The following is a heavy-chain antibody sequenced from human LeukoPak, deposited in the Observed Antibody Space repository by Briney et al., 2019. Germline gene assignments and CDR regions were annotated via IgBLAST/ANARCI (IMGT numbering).Heavy chain of an antibody. J-gene: IGHJ4*02. CDR3: ARDRGRRDGYNPAVY. D-gene: IGHD5-24*01. V-gene: IGHV1-2*02. Sequence: ASVTVSCKASGYTFTGYYMHWVRQAPGQGLEWMGWINPNSGGTNYAQKFQGRVTMTRDTSISTAYMELSRLRSDDTAVYYCARDRGRRDGYNPAVYWGQGTLVTVSS. CDR2: INPNSGGT. CDR1: GYTFTGYY.